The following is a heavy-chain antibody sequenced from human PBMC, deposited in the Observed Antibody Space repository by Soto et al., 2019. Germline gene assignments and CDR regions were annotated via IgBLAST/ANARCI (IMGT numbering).Heavy chain of an antibody. CDR2: IYRTGNT. CDR3: ARGDYQYSIDY. J-gene: IGHJ4*02. Sequence: QLQLQESGSRLVKSSQTLSLTCTVSGDSMTSGDYSWSWIRQPPEKGLEWLGYIYRTGNTHYSPSLKSRVSISQVRSKNQFSLELTSVSAADTAVYYCARGDYQYSIDYWGQGTLVTVSS. CDR1: GDSMTSGDYS. V-gene: IGHV4-30-2*01. D-gene: IGHD2-2*01.